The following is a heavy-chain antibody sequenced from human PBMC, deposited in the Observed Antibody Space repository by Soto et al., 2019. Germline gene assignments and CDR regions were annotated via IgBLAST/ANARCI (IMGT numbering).Heavy chain of an antibody. Sequence: QVRLVQSGAEVKEPGDSVRVSCEASGYTFTAYHIHWVRQAPGQGLEWMGWINPKFGDTGYAQDFQGRVSMTSDMSISTVYMELSRLSSDDTAIYCCARNMDYYYGRGSGNGHGVLGQGTTVTVFS. D-gene: IGHD3-10*02. V-gene: IGHV1-2*02. CDR2: INPKFGDT. J-gene: IGHJ6*02. CDR3: ARNMDYYYGRGSGNGHGV. CDR1: GYTFTAYH.